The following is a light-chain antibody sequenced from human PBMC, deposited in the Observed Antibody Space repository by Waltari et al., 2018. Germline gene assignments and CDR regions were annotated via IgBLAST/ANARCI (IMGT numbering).Light chain of an antibody. CDR3: QQSYITAYT. Sequence: IEMTQSPSSLSAPVGDRFTITCRARQSISTSLNWYQQIPGKAPKLLIYLASTLQSGVPSRFSGSGSGTDFSLTISSLQPEDFATYYCQQSYITAYTFGQGTKVEI. V-gene: IGKV1-39*01. J-gene: IGKJ2*01. CDR1: QSISTS. CDR2: LAS.